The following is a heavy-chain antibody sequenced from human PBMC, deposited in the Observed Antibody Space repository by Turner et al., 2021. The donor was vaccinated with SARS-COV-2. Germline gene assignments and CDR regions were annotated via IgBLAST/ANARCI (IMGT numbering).Heavy chain of an antibody. J-gene: IGHJ4*02. Sequence: EVQLVDSGGGLFKPGGSLRLSCAASGFTFSSYSMNWVRQAPGKVLEWVSSISSSSSYIYYADSVKGRFTISRDNDKNSLYLQMNSLRAEDTAVYYCSRVLRTYYYDSSGYYPGAVDYWGQGTLVTVSS. CDR3: SRVLRTYYYDSSGYYPGAVDY. CDR2: ISSSSSYI. CDR1: GFTFSSYS. V-gene: IGHV3-21*01. D-gene: IGHD3-22*01.